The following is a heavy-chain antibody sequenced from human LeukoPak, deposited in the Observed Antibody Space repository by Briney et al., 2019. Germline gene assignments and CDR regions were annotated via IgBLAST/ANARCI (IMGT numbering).Heavy chain of an antibody. D-gene: IGHD2-2*01. CDR3: ARMGYCSSTSCFRDYYYYMDV. V-gene: IGHV4-59*08. Sequence: PSETLSLTCTVSGGSISSYYWSWIRQPPGKGLEWIGYIYYSGSTNYNPSLKSRVTISVDTSKNQFSLKLSSVTAADTAVYYCARMGYCSSTSCFRDYYYYMDVWGKGTTVTASS. CDR1: GGSISSYY. J-gene: IGHJ6*03. CDR2: IYYSGST.